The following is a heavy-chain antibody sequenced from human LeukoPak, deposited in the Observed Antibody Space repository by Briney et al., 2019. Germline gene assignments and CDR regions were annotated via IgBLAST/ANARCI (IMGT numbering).Heavy chain of an antibody. V-gene: IGHV3-23*01. Sequence: GGTLRLSCAASGFTFNNYGMSWVRQAPGKGLEWVSAICGSGGCTYYADSVKGRFTISRDNSKNNVYLQMYSLRVEDTSIYYCVRDYNWGFDYWGQGTVVTVSS. CDR3: VRDYNWGFDY. D-gene: IGHD1-1*01. CDR2: ICGSGGCT. CDR1: GFTFNNYG. J-gene: IGHJ4*02.